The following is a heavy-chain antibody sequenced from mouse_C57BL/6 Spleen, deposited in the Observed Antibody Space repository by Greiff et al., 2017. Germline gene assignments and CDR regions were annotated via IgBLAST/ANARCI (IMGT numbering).Heavy chain of an antibody. V-gene: IGHV1-4*01. CDR2: INPSSGYT. CDR3: ARSNDGYYPDY. CDR1: GYTFTSYT. D-gene: IGHD2-3*01. Sequence: QVQLQQSGAELARPGASVKMSCKASGYTFTSYTMNWVKQRPGQGLEWIGYINPSSGYTKYNQKFKDKATLTADKSSSTAYMQLSSLTSEYSAVYYCARSNDGYYPDYWGQGTTLTVSS. J-gene: IGHJ2*01.